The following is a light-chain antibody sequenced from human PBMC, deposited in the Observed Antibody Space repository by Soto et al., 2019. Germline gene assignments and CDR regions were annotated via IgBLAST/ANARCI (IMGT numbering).Light chain of an antibody. CDR3: QQSYSALVA. CDR2: AAS. V-gene: IGKV1-39*01. J-gene: IGKJ1*01. CDR1: QSISNH. Sequence: IQMTQSPPSLSASVGDRVTITCRASQSISNHLNWYQQKPGKAPEPLIYAASSLQSGVPSRFSGSGSGTDFTLTISSLQPEDSATYYCQQSYSALVAFGQGTKVDIK.